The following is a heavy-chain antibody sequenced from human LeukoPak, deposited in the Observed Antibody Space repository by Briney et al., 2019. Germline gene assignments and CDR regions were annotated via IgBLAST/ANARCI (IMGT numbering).Heavy chain of an antibody. J-gene: IGHJ4*02. CDR2: ISYDGSNK. CDR1: GFTLSSYG. D-gene: IGHD6-19*01. CDR3: AKDGGGWTGFDY. Sequence: GGSLRLSCAASGFTLSSYGMHWVRQAPGKGLEWVAVISYDGSNKYYADSVKGRFTISRDNSKNTLYLQMNSLRAEDTAVYYCAKDGGGWTGFDYWGQGTLVTVSS. V-gene: IGHV3-30*18.